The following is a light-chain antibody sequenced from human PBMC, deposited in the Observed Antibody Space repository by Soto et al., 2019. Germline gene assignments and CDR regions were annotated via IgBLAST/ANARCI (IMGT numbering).Light chain of an antibody. V-gene: IGLV1-40*01. Sequence: QSVLTQPPSVSGAPGQRVTISCTGSSSNIGAGYDVHWYQQLPGRVPKLLIYGNTNRPSGVPDRFSGSKSGNSASLAITGLQAEDEADYYCLSFDSSLSVVFGGGTKLTVL. CDR1: SSNIGAGYD. J-gene: IGLJ2*01. CDR2: GNT. CDR3: LSFDSSLSVV.